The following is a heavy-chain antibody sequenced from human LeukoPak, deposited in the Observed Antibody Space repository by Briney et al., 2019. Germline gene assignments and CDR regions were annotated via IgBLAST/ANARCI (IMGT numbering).Heavy chain of an antibody. CDR3: AREVPVGDYYDSSGYCDY. CDR2: INSDGSST. D-gene: IGHD3-22*01. Sequence: PGGSLRLSCAASGFTFSSYWMHWVRQAPGKGLVWVSRINSDGSSTSYADSVKGRFTISRDNSQNTVYLQMNSLRTEDTAVYYCAREVPVGDYYDSSGYCDYWGQGTLVTVSS. J-gene: IGHJ4*02. CDR1: GFTFSSYW. V-gene: IGHV3-74*01.